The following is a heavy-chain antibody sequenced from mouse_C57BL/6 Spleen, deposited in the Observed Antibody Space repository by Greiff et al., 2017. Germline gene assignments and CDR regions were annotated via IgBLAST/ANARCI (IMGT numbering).Heavy chain of an antibody. J-gene: IGHJ4*01. CDR1: GFTFNTYA. V-gene: IGHV10-3*01. D-gene: IGHD1-1*01. Sequence: DVQLVESGGGLVQPKGSLKLSCAASGFTFNTYAMHWVRQAPGKGLEWVARIRSKSSNYATYYADSVKDRFTISRDDSQSMLYLQMNNLKTEDTAMYYCVRDITTVVATNAMDYWGQGTSVTVSS. CDR2: IRSKSSNYAT. CDR3: VRDITTVVATNAMDY.